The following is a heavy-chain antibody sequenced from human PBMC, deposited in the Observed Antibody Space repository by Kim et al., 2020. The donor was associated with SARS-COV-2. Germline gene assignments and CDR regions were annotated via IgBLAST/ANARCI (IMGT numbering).Heavy chain of an antibody. CDR2: ISYDGSNK. CDR3: AKDRFSGYDSNYYYGMDV. J-gene: IGHJ6*02. V-gene: IGHV3-30*18. CDR1: GFTFSSYG. Sequence: GGSLRLSCAASGFTFSSYGMHWVRQAPGKGLEWVAVISYDGSNKYYADSVKGRFTISRDNSKNTLYLQMNSLRAEDTAVYYCAKDRFSGYDSNYYYGMDVWGQGTTVTVSS. D-gene: IGHD5-12*01.